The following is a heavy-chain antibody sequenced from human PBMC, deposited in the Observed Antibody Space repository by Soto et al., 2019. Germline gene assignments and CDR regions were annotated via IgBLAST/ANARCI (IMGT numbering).Heavy chain of an antibody. CDR3: ARDGLDYGDHLSWFDP. J-gene: IGHJ5*02. Sequence: QVQLVESGGGVVQPGRSLRLSCAASGFTFSSYAMHWVRQAPGKGLEWVAVISYDGSNKYYADSVKGRFTISRDNSKNTLHLQMNSRGAEDTALYYCARDGLDYGDHLSWFDPWGQGTLVTVSS. CDR1: GFTFSSYA. CDR2: ISYDGSNK. D-gene: IGHD4-17*01. V-gene: IGHV3-30-3*01.